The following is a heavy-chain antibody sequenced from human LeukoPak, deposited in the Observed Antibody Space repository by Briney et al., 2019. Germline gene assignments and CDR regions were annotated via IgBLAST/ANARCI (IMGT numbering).Heavy chain of an antibody. CDR1: GGSVRSYY. D-gene: IGHD1-26*01. CDR2: IHNSGST. CDR3: VRDWEGFNFDI. J-gene: IGHJ3*02. V-gene: IGHV4-59*02. Sequence: SETLSLTXTVSGGSVRSYYWSWIRQPPGEGLEWIAYIHNSGSTNYNPSLKSRVTISVDTSKNHFSLKLSSVTAADTAVYYCVRDWEGFNFDIWGQGTMVTVSS.